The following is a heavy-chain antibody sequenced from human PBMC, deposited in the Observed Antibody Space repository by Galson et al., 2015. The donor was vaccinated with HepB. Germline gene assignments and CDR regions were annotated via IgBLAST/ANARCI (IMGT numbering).Heavy chain of an antibody. V-gene: IGHV1-2*02. CDR2: INPNSGDT. Sequence: SVKVSCKASGYTFTGYYMHWVRQAPGQGLEWMGWINPNSGDTNYAQKFQGRVTMTSDTSISTAYMELSRLRSDDTAVYCCARDDSLDYWGQGTLVTVSS. D-gene: IGHD4-11*01. CDR1: GYTFTGYY. CDR3: ARDDSLDY. J-gene: IGHJ4*02.